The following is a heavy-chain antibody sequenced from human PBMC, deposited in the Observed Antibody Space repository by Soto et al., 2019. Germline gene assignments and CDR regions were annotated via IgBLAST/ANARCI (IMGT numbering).Heavy chain of an antibody. J-gene: IGHJ4*02. CDR2: IYYSGST. CDR1: GGSISSGDYY. CDR3: ARDPGGLYYFDY. Sequence: SETLSLTCTVSGGSISSGDYYWSWIRQPPGKGLEWIGYIYYSGSTYYNPSLKSRVTISVDTSKNQFSLKLSSVTAADTAVYYCARDPGGLYYFDYWGQGTLVTVSS. V-gene: IGHV4-30-4*01.